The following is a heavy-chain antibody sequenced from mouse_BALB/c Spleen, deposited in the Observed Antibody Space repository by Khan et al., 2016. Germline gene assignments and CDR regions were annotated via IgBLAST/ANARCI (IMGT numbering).Heavy chain of an antibody. J-gene: IGHJ4*01. CDR1: GFSLIAYG. V-gene: IGHV2-6-7*01. CDR2: IWGDGTT. CDR3: AREGWGYYAMDY. Sequence: QVQLKQSGPGLVAPPQSLSITCTVSGFSLIAYGVNWVRQPPGKGLEWLGMIWGDGTTDFNSALKSRLNITKDNSKSQVFLKMNSLQTDDTARYYCAREGWGYYAMDYWGQGTSVTVSS.